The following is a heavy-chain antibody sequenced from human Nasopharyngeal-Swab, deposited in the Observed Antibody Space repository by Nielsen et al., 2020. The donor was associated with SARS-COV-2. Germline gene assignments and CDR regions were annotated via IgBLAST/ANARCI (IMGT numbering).Heavy chain of an antibody. CDR2: IYSDGRT. V-gene: IGHV3-66*01. D-gene: IGHD3/OR15-3a*01. CDR3: ARDEWGGTGRYYYYYMDV. J-gene: IGHJ6*03. CDR1: GIIVSHNY. Sequence: GESLKISCAASGIIVSHNYMSLVRQAPGKGLEWVSTIYSDGRTYYADSLRGRITISRDSSDNNLYLRMNSLRAEDTAVYYCARDEWGGTGRYYYYYMDVWGNGTTVTVSS.